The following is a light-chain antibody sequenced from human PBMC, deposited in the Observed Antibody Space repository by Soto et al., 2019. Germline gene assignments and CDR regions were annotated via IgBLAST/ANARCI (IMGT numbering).Light chain of an antibody. J-gene: IGKJ1*01. Sequence: DIQMTQSPSTLSASVGERVTITCRASQSISVWMAWYQQKPGRAPKLLIYDASNLESGVPSRFSGSGSGTEFTLAISSLQPDDFATYYCQQYKSYSLTFGQGTKVEIK. CDR1: QSISVW. CDR3: QQYKSYSLT. CDR2: DAS. V-gene: IGKV1-5*01.